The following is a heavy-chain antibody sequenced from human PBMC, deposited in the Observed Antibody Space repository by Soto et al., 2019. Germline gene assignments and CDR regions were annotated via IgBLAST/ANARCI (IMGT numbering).Heavy chain of an antibody. V-gene: IGHV3-23*01. CDR2: VSGSGGSA. CDR1: GFTFSNFA. D-gene: IGHD6-13*01. Sequence: EVQLLESGGGFVQPGGSLGLSCAVSGFTFSNFAMTWVRQAPGKGLECVSAVSGSGGSAYYADSVKGRFTVSRDNSKNMVYLQMNSLRAEETATYYCARAGDRFSSSLYGVEFWGQGTLVSVSS. J-gene: IGHJ4*02. CDR3: ARAGDRFSSSLYGVEF.